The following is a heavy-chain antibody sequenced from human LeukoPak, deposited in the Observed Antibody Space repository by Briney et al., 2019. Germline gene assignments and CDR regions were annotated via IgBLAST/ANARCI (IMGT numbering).Heavy chain of an antibody. CDR2: INAGNGNT. CDR3: ARVPDTAMVYDY. J-gene: IGHJ4*02. D-gene: IGHD5-18*01. CDR1: GYTFTSYA. Sequence: ASVKVSCKASGYTFTSYAMHWVRQAPGQRLEWMGWINAGNGNTKYSQKFQGRVTITRDTSASTAYMELSSLRSEDTAVYYCARVPDTAMVYDYWGQGTLVTVSS. V-gene: IGHV1-3*01.